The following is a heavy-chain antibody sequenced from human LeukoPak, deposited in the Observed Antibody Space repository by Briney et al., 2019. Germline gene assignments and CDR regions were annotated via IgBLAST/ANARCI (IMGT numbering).Heavy chain of an antibody. CDR3: AREGWIGDFHFDY. V-gene: IGHV3-30-3*01. J-gene: IGHJ4*02. CDR2: ISYDGNNK. D-gene: IGHD5-12*01. Sequence: GSLRLSCAASGFTFSSSAMHWVRQAPGKGLEWVAVISYDGNNKYYADSVKGRFTISRDNSKNTLYLQMNSLRAEDTAVYYCAREGWIGDFHFDYWGQGTLVTVSS. CDR1: GFTFSSSA.